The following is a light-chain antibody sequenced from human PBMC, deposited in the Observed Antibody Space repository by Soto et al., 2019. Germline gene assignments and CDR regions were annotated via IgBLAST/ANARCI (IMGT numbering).Light chain of an antibody. CDR1: QDISNY. CDR3: QQYEDLPLT. V-gene: IGKV1-33*01. Sequence: DIQMTQSPSSLSASVGDRVTITCQASQDISNYLNWYQQKPGKAPKLLIFDASNVETGVPSRFSGSGSGTDFTFTIRRLQPEDAATYYCQQYEDLPLTFGGGTKVGIK. J-gene: IGKJ4*01. CDR2: DAS.